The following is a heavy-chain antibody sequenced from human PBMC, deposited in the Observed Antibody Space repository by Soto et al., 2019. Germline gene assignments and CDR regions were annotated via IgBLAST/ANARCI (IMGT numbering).Heavy chain of an antibody. CDR3: ARDTSSSSPGAYYYYYYGMDV. V-gene: IGHV1-46*01. D-gene: IGHD6-6*01. J-gene: IGHJ6*02. CDR2: INPSGGST. CDR1: GYTLTSYY. Sequence: ASVEASSKASGYTLTSYYMHWVRQAPEQGLEWMGIINPSGGSTSYAQKFQGRVTMTRDTSTSTVYMELSSLRSEDTAVYYCARDTSSSSPGAYYYYYYGMDVWGQGTTVTVSS.